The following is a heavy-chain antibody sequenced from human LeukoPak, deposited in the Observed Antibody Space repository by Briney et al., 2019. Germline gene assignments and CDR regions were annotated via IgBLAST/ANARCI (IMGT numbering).Heavy chain of an antibody. V-gene: IGHV3-21*01. CDR3: ARGSSALDY. J-gene: IGHJ4*02. Sequence: GGSLRLSCAASGFTFSNYAMGWVRQAPGKGLEWVSSISSTSSYIYYSDSVKGRFTISRDSAKSSLYLQMNSLRAEDTAVYYCARGSSALDYWGQGTLVTVSS. CDR1: GFTFSNYA. D-gene: IGHD3-22*01. CDR2: ISSTSSYI.